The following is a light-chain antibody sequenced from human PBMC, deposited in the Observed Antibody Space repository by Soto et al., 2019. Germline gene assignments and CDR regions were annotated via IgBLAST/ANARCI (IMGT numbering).Light chain of an antibody. CDR3: LHRSNWPPYT. CDR1: QSVSNY. Sequence: EIVLTQSPATLSLAPGEGATLSCRASQSVSNYLTWYQQKPGQAPRLLIYDASTRATGIPDRFSGSGSGTDFTLTISRLEPEDFAVYYCLHRSNWPPYTFGQGTRLE. J-gene: IGKJ2*01. CDR2: DAS. V-gene: IGKV3-11*01.